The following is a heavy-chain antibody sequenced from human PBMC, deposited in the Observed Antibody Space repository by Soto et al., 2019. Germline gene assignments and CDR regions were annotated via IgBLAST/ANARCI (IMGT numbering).Heavy chain of an antibody. V-gene: IGHV4-31*03. CDR3: ARMDCSGGSCYSNYYYYMDV. CDR1: GGSISSGGYY. D-gene: IGHD2-15*01. Sequence: SETLSLTCTVSGGSISSGGYYWSWIRQHPGKGLEWIGYIYYSGSTYYNPSLKSRVTISVDTSKNQFSLKLSSVTAADTAVYYCARMDCSGGSCYSNYYYYMDVWGKGTTVTVSS. J-gene: IGHJ6*03. CDR2: IYYSGST.